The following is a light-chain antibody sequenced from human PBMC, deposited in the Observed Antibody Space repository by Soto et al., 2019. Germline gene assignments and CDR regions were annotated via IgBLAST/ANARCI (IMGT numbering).Light chain of an antibody. Sequence: EIVMTQSPATLSVSPGERATLSCRASQSVSSNLAWYQQKPGQAPRLLVYGASSRATGIPDRFSGSGSGTDFTLTISRLEPEDFAVYYCQHYGSSPLTFGQGTRLE. CDR2: GAS. V-gene: IGKV3-20*01. CDR1: QSVSSN. CDR3: QHYGSSPLT. J-gene: IGKJ5*01.